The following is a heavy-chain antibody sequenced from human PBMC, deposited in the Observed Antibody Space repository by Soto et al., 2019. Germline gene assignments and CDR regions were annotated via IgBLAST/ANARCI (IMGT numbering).Heavy chain of an antibody. Sequence: QVQLQESGPGLVKPSQTLSLTCTVSGGSISSDDYYWSWIRQPPGKGPECIGYIYYSGSTYYNPSLKSRVTISVDTSKNQFSLKLRSVTAADTAVYYCARFIRRPAFDIWGQGTMVTVSS. V-gene: IGHV4-30-4*01. CDR2: IYYSGST. J-gene: IGHJ3*02. D-gene: IGHD3-16*02. CDR1: GGSISSDDYY. CDR3: ARFIRRPAFDI.